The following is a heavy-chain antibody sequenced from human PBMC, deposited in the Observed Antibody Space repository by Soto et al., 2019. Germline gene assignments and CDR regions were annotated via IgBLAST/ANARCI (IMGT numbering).Heavy chain of an antibody. J-gene: IGHJ5*02. CDR3: AKDAVYNDGLWLMDS. D-gene: IGHD2-21*01. V-gene: IGHV3-23*01. CDR1: GFTISTYA. Sequence: GGSLRLSCAASGFTISTYAMTWVHQAPGKGLECVSGVVGSGGEIYYADSVKGRFTISKDNSKNTLYLQMNSLRDEDTAVYYCAKDAVYNDGLWLMDSWGQGTLVTVSS. CDR2: VVGSGGEI.